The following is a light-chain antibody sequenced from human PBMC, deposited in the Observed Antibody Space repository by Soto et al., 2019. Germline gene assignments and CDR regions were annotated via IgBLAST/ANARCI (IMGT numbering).Light chain of an antibody. J-gene: IGLJ1*01. CDR3: CSYAGRYTYV. Sequence: QPVLAQPRSVSESPGQSVTISCTGASSDVGGYNYVSWYQQHPGKAPKLMIYDVSKRPSGVHDRFSGSKSGNTASLNISGLQTEDEADYYCCSYAGRYTYVFGTGTKVTFL. V-gene: IGLV2-11*01. CDR1: SSDVGGYNY. CDR2: DVS.